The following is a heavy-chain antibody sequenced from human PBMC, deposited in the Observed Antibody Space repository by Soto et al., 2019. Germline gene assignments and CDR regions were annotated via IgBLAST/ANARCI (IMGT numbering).Heavy chain of an antibody. D-gene: IGHD3-10*01. J-gene: IGHJ6*02. CDR1: GGSISSGVYY. V-gene: IGHV4-31*03. Sequence: QVQLQESGPGLVKPSQTLSLTCTVSGGSISSGVYYWSWIRQHQGKGLEWIGYIYYSGSTHYNPSLKSRVTISVDTSKNQFSLKLSSVTAADTAVYYCATRTDYYYGSGSLGGMDVWGQGTTVTVSS. CDR3: ATRTDYYYGSGSLGGMDV. CDR2: IYYSGST.